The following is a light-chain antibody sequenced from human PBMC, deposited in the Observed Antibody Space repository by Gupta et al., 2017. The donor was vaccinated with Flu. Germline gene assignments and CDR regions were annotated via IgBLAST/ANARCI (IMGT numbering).Light chain of an antibody. CDR2: AAS. J-gene: IGKJ1*01. Sequence: GDGVTSTCRGGQGITKSLAWYQQKPGKAPKLMVYAASSLQSGVPSRFSGSGSVTDFSLTISSLQPEDFGTYYCQQTYVAPRTFGQGTKLEIK. CDR3: QQTYVAPRT. CDR1: QGITKS. V-gene: IGKV1-39*01.